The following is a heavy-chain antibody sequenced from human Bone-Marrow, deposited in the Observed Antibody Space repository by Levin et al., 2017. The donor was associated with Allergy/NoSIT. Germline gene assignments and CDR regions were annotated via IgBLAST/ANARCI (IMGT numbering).Heavy chain of an antibody. CDR3: ATDRGVQQWEYYFDF. Sequence: GESLKISCTASGFTFSSYTMHWVRKAPGKGLEWMAVISHDESSKYYADSVKGRFTISRDNSKNTLHLQMNSLSSEDTAVYYCATDRGVQQWEYYFDFWGQGTLVTVSS. J-gene: IGHJ4*02. V-gene: IGHV3-30-3*01. D-gene: IGHD3-10*01. CDR2: ISHDESSK. CDR1: GFTFSSYT.